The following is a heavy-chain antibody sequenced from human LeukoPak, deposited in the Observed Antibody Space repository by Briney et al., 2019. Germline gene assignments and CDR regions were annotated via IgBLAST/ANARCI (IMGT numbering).Heavy chain of an antibody. J-gene: IGHJ4*02. CDR1: GFTFSSYS. Sequence: GGSLRLSCAASGFTFSSYSMNWVRQAPGKGLEWVSSISSSSSYIYYADSVKGRFTISRDNAKNSLYLQMNSLRAEDTAVYYCAREKYCSSTSCYGFDYWGQGTLVTVSS. D-gene: IGHD2-2*01. V-gene: IGHV3-21*01. CDR2: ISSSSSYI. CDR3: AREKYCSSTSCYGFDY.